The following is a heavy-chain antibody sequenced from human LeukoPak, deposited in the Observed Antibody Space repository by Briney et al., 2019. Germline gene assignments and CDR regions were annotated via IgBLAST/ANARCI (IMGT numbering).Heavy chain of an antibody. D-gene: IGHD3-22*01. CDR3: ARAPYYSHVEFYFDY. J-gene: IGHJ4*02. V-gene: IGHV3-7*03. Sequence: GGSLRLSCVVSGFTFSSYWMSWVRQAPGQGLEWVANMKQDGSEKYYVDSEKGRFTISRDNAKNSLYLQMNSLRAEDTAVYYCARAPYYSHVEFYFDYWGQGTLVTVSS. CDR2: MKQDGSEK. CDR1: GFTFSSYW.